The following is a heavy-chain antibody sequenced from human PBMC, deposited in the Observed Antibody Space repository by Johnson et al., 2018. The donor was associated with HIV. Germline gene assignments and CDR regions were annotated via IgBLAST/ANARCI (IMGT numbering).Heavy chain of an antibody. D-gene: IGHD1-26*01. CDR1: GFTFSSYA. CDR3: ARTSGSYYERDAFDI. Sequence: QVQLVESGGGVVQPGRYLRLSCAASGFTFSSYAMHWVRQAPGKGLEWVAVISYDGSNKYYADSVKGRFTISRDNSKNTLYLQMNSLRAEDTAVYYCARTSGSYYERDAFDIWGQGTMVTVSS. V-gene: IGHV3-30*04. CDR2: ISYDGSNK. J-gene: IGHJ3*02.